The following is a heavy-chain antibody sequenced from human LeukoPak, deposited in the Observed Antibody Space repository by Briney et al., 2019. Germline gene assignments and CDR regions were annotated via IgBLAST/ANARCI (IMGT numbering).Heavy chain of an antibody. V-gene: IGHV4-59*01. Sequence: PSETLSLTCTASGGSISSYYWSWIRQPPGKGLEWIGYIYYSGSTNYNPSLKSRVTISVDTSKNQFSLKLSSVTAADTAVYYCARAKAAAGVDYWGQGTLVTVSS. CDR1: GGSISSYY. D-gene: IGHD6-13*01. CDR3: ARAKAAAGVDY. J-gene: IGHJ4*02. CDR2: IYYSGST.